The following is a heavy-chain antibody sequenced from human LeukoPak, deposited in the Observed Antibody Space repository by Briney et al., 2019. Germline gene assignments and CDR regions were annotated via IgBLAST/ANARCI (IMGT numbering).Heavy chain of an antibody. V-gene: IGHV3-30*02. CDR3: AKPPSVVVAATVVDY. J-gene: IGHJ4*02. CDR2: IRYDGSNK. CDR1: GVTFSSYG. Sequence: GGSLRLSCAASGVTFSSYGMHWVRQAPGKGLEWVAFIRYDGSNKYYADSVKGRFTISRDNSKNTLYLQMNSLRAEDTAVYYCAKPPSVVVAATVVDYWGQGTLVTVSS. D-gene: IGHD2-15*01.